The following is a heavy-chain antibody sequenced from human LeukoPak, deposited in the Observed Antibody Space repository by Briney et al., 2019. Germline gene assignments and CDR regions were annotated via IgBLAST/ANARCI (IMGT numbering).Heavy chain of an antibody. CDR3: AKRLVYTGNYGTRFDN. CDR2: ISGGGGTA. V-gene: IGHV3-23*01. J-gene: IGHJ4*02. Sequence: GGPLRLSCAASGFTFGSYAMSWVRQAPGKGLEWVSAISGGGGTAYYADSVKGRFTISRDDSKNTLYLQMNSLRAEDTAVYYCAKRLVYTGNYGTRFDNWGQGTVVTVSS. D-gene: IGHD1-26*01. CDR1: GFTFGSYA.